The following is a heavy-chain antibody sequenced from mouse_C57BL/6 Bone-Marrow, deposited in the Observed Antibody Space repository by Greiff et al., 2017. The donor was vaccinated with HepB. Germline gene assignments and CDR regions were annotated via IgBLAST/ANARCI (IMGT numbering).Heavy chain of an antibody. V-gene: IGHV5-12*01. CDR2: ISNGGGST. D-gene: IGHD1-1*01. Sequence: EVQLVESGGGLVQPGGSLKLSCAASGFTFSDYYMYWVRQTPEKRLEWVAYISNGGGSTYYPDTVKGRFTISRDNAKNTLYLQMSRLKSEDTAMYYCARPLLLRTGAWFAYWGQGTLVTVSA. CDR1: GFTFSDYY. CDR3: ARPLLLRTGAWFAY. J-gene: IGHJ3*01.